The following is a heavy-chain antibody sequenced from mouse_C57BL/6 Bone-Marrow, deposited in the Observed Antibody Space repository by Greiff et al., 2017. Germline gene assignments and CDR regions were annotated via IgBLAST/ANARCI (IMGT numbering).Heavy chain of an antibody. J-gene: IGHJ3*01. CDR1: GYTFTSYW. D-gene: IGHD4-1*01. Sequence: QVQLQQPGAELVKPGASVKLSCKASGYTFTSYWMHWVKQRPGQGLEWIGMIHPNSGSTNYNEKFKSKATLTVDKSSSTAYMQLRSLTSVDSSVYYCARERSGAWFAYWGQGTLVTVSA. CDR2: IHPNSGST. CDR3: ARERSGAWFAY. V-gene: IGHV1-64*01.